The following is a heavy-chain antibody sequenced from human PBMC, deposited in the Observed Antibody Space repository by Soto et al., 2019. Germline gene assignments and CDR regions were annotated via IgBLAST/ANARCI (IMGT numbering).Heavy chain of an antibody. D-gene: IGHD2-2*01. CDR1: GGSISSGGYY. Sequence: QVQLQESGPGLVKPSQTLSLTCTVSGGSISSGGYYWSWIRQHPGKGLEWIGYIYYSGSTYYNPALKSRVTISVDTSKSQFSLRLSSVTAADTAVYYCARDVAPSNKRTFDYWGQGTLVTVSS. V-gene: IGHV4-31*03. J-gene: IGHJ4*02. CDR2: IYYSGST. CDR3: ARDVAPSNKRTFDY.